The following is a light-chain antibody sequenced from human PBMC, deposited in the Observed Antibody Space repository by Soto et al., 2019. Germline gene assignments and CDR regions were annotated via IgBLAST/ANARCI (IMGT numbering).Light chain of an antibody. CDR3: SSYTSSSTLV. Sequence: QSALTQPPSVSGSPGQSVTISCTGNSSDVGSYNRVSWYQQPPGTAPKLMIHEVSNRPSGVPDRFSGSKSGNTASLTISGLQAADEADYYCSSYTSSSTLVFGGGTKLTVL. CDR2: EVS. J-gene: IGLJ2*01. V-gene: IGLV2-18*02. CDR1: SSDVGSYNR.